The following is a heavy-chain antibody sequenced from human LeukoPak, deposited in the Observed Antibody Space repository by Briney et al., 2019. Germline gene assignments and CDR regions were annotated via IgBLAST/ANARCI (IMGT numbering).Heavy chain of an antibody. V-gene: IGHV3-48*03. CDR3: ARACCSSWFNWFGP. CDR2: INSADNVQ. CDR1: GFSLRSSE. D-gene: IGHD6-13*01. Sequence: GGSLRLSCAASGFSLRSSEMNWVRQAPGKGPEWVAHINSADNVQYYTDSVRGRFTMSRDNAKDLLFLQMNSLRDDDTAVYYCARACCSSWFNWFGPWGQGTLVTVSS. J-gene: IGHJ5*02.